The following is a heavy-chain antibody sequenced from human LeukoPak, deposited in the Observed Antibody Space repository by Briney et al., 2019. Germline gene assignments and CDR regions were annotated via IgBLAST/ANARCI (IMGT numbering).Heavy chain of an antibody. Sequence: TGESLKISCKGSGYSFTTYWIGWVRQVPGKGLEWMGIIWPSDSDTRYSPSFQGQVTISADKSISTAYLQWSSLKASDTAMYYCARHRLLTTFLDNWGQGTLVTVSS. V-gene: IGHV5-51*01. CDR3: ARHRLLTTFLDN. D-gene: IGHD3-16*01. J-gene: IGHJ4*02. CDR2: IWPSDSDT. CDR1: GYSFTTYW.